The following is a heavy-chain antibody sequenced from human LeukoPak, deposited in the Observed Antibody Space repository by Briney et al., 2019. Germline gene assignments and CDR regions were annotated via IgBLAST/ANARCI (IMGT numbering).Heavy chain of an antibody. Sequence: GGSLRLSCAASGFTLSTYPMHWVRQAPGKGLEWVAVISYDGSSQYYADSVKGRFTISRDNSKNTHYLQMNSLRSEDTALYYCVRGVHRLTGGHTSMVHNWFDPWGLGTLVTVSS. CDR3: VRGVHRLTGGHTSMVHNWFDP. V-gene: IGHV3-30*04. CDR2: ISYDGSSQ. D-gene: IGHD5-18*01. CDR1: GFTLSTYP. J-gene: IGHJ5*02.